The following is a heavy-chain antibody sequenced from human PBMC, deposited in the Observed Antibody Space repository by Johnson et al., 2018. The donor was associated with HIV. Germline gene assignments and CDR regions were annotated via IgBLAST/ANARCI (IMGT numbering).Heavy chain of an antibody. J-gene: IGHJ3*02. CDR1: GFTVSNNY. V-gene: IGHV3-66*01. Sequence: MQLVESGGGLVQPGGSLRLSCATSGFTVSNNYMSWVRQAPGKGLEWVSVISRGGSTYYEASVKGRSTISRDNSKNTLYLQMNSLRAEDTAVYYCARVVVITYHDAFDIWGQGTMVTVSS. D-gene: IGHD3-22*01. CDR2: ISRGGST. CDR3: ARVVVITYHDAFDI.